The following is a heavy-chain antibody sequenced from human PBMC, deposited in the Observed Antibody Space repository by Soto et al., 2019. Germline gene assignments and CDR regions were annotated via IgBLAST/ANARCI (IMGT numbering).Heavy chain of an antibody. CDR3: ARLTRDYSDSSGHVLAH. D-gene: IGHD3-22*01. CDR2: INPTSGGT. V-gene: IGHV1-2*02. J-gene: IGHJ4*02. Sequence: QVKLVQSGAEVKKPGASVKVSCKAAGYTFTGYYMHWVRQAPVQGLEWMGWINPTSGGTNYAQKFQGRVTMTRDTAISTDYIELSRLRSDDTAVYYCARLTRDYSDSSGHVLAHRGQGTLVTV. CDR1: GYTFTGYY.